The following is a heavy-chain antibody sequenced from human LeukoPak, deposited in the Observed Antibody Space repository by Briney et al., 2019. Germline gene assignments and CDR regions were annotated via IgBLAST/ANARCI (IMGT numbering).Heavy chain of an antibody. V-gene: IGHV4-38-2*02. D-gene: IGHD3-10*01. CDR2: IYHSGST. Sequence: KSSETLSLTCAVSGYSISSGYYWGWIRQPPGEGLGWIGSIYHSGSTYYNPSLKSRVTISVDTSKNQFSLKLSSVTAADTAVYYCAREGYGSGSYPHFDYWGQGTLVTVSS. CDR3: AREGYGSGSYPHFDY. CDR1: GYSISSGYY. J-gene: IGHJ4*02.